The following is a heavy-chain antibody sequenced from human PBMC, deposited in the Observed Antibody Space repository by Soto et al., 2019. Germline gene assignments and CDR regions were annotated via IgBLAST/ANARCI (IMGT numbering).Heavy chain of an antibody. V-gene: IGHV3-30-3*01. J-gene: IGHJ4*02. CDR3: ARSYCGDDCALDY. D-gene: IGHD2-21*02. CDR2: ISKDGSNK. CDR1: GFTFSSYV. Sequence: QVHLVESGGGVVQPGRSLRLSCAASGFTFSSYVMHWVRQAPGKGLEWVVVISKDGSNKHYADSVKGRFTISRDNSKNTLDLQMNSLRAEDTAVYYCARSYCGDDCALDYWGQGTLVTV.